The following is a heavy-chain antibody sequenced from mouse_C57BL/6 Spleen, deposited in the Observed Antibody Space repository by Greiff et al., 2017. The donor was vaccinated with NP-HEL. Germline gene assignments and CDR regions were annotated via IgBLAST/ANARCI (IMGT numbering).Heavy chain of an antibody. V-gene: IGHV1-18*01. CDR2: INPNNGGT. D-gene: IGHD4-1*01. CDR3: ARPLTGTRAMDY. CDR1: GYTFTDYN. Sequence: VQLQQSGPELVKPGASVKIPCKASGYTFTDYNMDWVKQSHGKSLEWIGDINPNNGGTIYHQKFKGKATLTVDKSASTAYMELRSLTSEDTAVYYCARPLTGTRAMDYWGQGTSVTVSS. J-gene: IGHJ4*01.